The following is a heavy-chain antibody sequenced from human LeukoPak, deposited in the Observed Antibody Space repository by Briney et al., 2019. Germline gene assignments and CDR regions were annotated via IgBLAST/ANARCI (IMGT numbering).Heavy chain of an antibody. Sequence: GESLKISCKTSGYIFTSYWVGWVRQMPEKGLEWMGIIYPGDSDTRYSPSFQGQVTISADKSISTAYLQWSSLKASDTAMYYCARVDYGDYYFDYWGQGTLVTVSS. CDR3: ARVDYGDYYFDY. J-gene: IGHJ4*02. CDR2: IYPGDSDT. D-gene: IGHD4-17*01. CDR1: GYIFTSYW. V-gene: IGHV5-51*01.